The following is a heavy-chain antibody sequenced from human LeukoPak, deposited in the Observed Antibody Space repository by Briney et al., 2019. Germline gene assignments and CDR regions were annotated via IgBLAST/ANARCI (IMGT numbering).Heavy chain of an antibody. CDR2: ISYDGSNK. CDR3: ARDLPNRSSGWYGSFDY. CDR1: GFTFSSYA. D-gene: IGHD6-19*01. Sequence: GGSLRLSCAASGFTFSSYAMQWVRQAPGKGLEWVAVISYDGSNKYYADSVKGRFTISRDNSKNTLYLQMNSLRAEDTAVYYCARDLPNRSSGWYGSFDYWGQGTLVTVSS. V-gene: IGHV3-30-3*01. J-gene: IGHJ4*02.